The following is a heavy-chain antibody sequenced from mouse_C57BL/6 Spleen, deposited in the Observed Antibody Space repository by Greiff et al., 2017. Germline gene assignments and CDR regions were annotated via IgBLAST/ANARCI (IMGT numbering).Heavy chain of an antibody. CDR2: IYPETGGT. J-gene: IGHJ3*01. Sequence: QVQLQQSGAELVRPGASVTLSCKASGYTFTDYEMHWVKQTPVHGLEWIGAIYPETGGTAYNQKFKGKAILTADKSSSTAYMEIRSLTSRLSAVYYCTRLQLGAWFAYWGQGTLVTVSA. CDR1: GYTFTDYE. CDR3: TRLQLGAWFAY. D-gene: IGHD4-1*02. V-gene: IGHV1-15*01.